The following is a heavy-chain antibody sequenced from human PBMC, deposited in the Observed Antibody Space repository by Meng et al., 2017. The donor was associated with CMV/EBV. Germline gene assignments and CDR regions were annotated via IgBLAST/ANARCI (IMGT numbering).Heavy chain of an antibody. V-gene: IGHV2-5*02. Sequence: LKESGPTLVKPTQPLTLPFTFSGFSLSTSGVGVGWIRQPPGKALEWLALIYWDDDKRYSPSLKSRLTITKDTSKNQVVLTMTNMDPVDTATYYCAHKGRRMAAAGINWFDPWGQGTLVTVSS. CDR1: GFSLSTSGVG. CDR3: AHKGRRMAAAGINWFDP. J-gene: IGHJ5*02. CDR2: IYWDDDK. D-gene: IGHD6-13*01.